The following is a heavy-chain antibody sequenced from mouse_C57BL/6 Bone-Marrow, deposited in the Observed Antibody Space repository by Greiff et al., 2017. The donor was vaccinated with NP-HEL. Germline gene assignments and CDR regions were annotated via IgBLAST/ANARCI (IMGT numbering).Heavy chain of an antibody. J-gene: IGHJ3*01. CDR1: GFTFSNYW. Sequence: EVQVVESGGGLVQPGGSMKLSCVASGFTFSNYWMNWVRQSPEKGLEWVAQIRLKSDNYATHYAESVKGRFTISRDDSKSSVYLQMNNLRAEDTGIYYCTGPIYYGYDGFAYWGQGTLVTVSA. V-gene: IGHV6-3*01. CDR3: TGPIYYGYDGFAY. CDR2: IRLKSDNYAT. D-gene: IGHD2-2*01.